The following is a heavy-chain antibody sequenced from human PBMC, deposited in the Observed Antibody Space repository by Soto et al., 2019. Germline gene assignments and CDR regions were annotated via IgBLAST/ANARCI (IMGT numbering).Heavy chain of an antibody. D-gene: IGHD5-12*01. CDR3: ARGGYSGYEFDY. V-gene: IGHV3-21*01. J-gene: IGHJ4*02. Sequence: PGGSLRLSCAASGFTFSSYSMNWVRQAPGKGLEWVSSISSSSSYIYYADSVKGRFTISRDNAKNSLYLQMNSLRAEDTAVYYCARGGYSGYEFDYWGQGTLVTVSS. CDR1: GFTFSSYS. CDR2: ISSSSSYI.